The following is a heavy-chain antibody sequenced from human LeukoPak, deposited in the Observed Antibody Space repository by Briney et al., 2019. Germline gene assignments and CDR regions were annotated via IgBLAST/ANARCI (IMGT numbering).Heavy chain of an antibody. Sequence: SETLSLTCTVSGGSISSSSYYWGWIRQPPGKGLEWIGSIYYSGSTYFNPSLKSRVTISVDTSKNQFSLKLSSVTAADTAVYYCARVGFNSGWHNQVHYFYGMDVWGQGTTVIVSS. V-gene: IGHV4-39*07. J-gene: IGHJ6*02. D-gene: IGHD5-12*01. CDR1: GGSISSSSYY. CDR2: IYYSGST. CDR3: ARVGFNSGWHNQVHYFYGMDV.